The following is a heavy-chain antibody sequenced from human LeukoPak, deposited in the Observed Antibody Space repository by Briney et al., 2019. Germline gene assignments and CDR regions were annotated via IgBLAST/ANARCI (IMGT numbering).Heavy chain of an antibody. CDR1: GYTFTGYY. J-gene: IGHJ4*02. V-gene: IGHV1-2*02. CDR3: ARSPPYYYGSGSYYTPRYFDY. Sequence: GASVKVSCKASGYTFTGYYMHWVRQAPGQGLEWMGWINPNSGGTNYAQKFQGRVTMTRDTSISTAYMELSRLRSDDTAVYYCARSPPYYYGSGSYYTPRYFDYWGQGTLVTVSS. D-gene: IGHD3-10*01. CDR2: INPNSGGT.